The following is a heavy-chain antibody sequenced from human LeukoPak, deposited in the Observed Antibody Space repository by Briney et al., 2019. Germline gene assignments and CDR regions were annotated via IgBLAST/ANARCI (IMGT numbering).Heavy chain of an antibody. CDR3: ARHRRYCSGGSCYSDFDY. CDR1: GGSISSYY. J-gene: IGHJ2*01. V-gene: IGHV4-59*08. Sequence: SETLSLTCTVSGGSISSYYGSWIRQPPGKGLEGIGYIYYSGSTNYNPSLKSRVTISVDTSKNQFSLKLSSVTAADTAVYYCARHRRYCSGGSCYSDFDYWGRGTLVTVSS. D-gene: IGHD2-15*01. CDR2: IYYSGST.